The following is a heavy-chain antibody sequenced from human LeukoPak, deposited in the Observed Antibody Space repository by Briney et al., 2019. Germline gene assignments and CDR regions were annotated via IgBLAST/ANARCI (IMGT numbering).Heavy chain of an antibody. CDR2: IYHSGSA. J-gene: IGHJ4*02. Sequence: SETLSLTCTVSGGSIGSGNYYWSWLRQHPGPGLEWIGYIYHSGSAYYNPPLKSRLTMSVDPSKNQFSLKLSSVTAADTAVYYCARVVPSYYDGSGYYFDYWGQGARVTVSS. V-gene: IGHV4-31*03. CDR1: GGSIGSGNYY. D-gene: IGHD3-22*01. CDR3: ARVVPSYYDGSGYYFDY.